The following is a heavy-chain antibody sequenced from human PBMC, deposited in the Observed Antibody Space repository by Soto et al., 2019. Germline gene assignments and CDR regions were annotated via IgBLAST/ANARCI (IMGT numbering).Heavy chain of an antibody. CDR3: ARDNTVAAAGTGFDY. Sequence: SETLSLTCAVSGGSISTSNWSCWVRQPPGKGLEWNVQIYHSGSTNYNPTLKSRVTISVDKSKNQFSLKLSSATDADTAVYYRARDNTVAAAGTGFDYWGQGTLVTVSS. CDR2: IYHSGST. J-gene: IGHJ4*02. V-gene: IGHV4-4*02. D-gene: IGHD6-13*01. CDR1: GGSISTSNW.